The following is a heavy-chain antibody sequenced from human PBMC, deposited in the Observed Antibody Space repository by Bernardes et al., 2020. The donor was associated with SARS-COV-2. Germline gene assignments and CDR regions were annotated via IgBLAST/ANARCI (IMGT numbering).Heavy chain of an antibody. CDR2: ISGSGGST. CDR1: GFTFSSYA. V-gene: IGHV3-23*01. Sequence: GGSLRLSRAASGFTFSSYAMSWVRQAPGKGLEWVSAISGSGGSTYYADSVKGRFTISRDNSKNTLYLQMNSLRAEDTAVYYCGGSGKGGKYNYYYYGMDVWGQGTTVTVSS. CDR3: GGSGKGGKYNYYYYGMDV. D-gene: IGHD3-16*01. J-gene: IGHJ6*02.